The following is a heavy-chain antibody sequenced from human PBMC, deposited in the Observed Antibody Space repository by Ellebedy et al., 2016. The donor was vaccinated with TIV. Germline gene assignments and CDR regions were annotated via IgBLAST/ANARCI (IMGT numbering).Heavy chain of an antibody. D-gene: IGHD2-2*01. CDR1: GFTFDDYA. V-gene: IGHV3-9*01. CDR2: ISWNSGSI. J-gene: IGHJ6*02. CDR3: AKDYTVVVPAAMVPYYYGMDV. Sequence: GGSLRLXXAASGFTFDDYAMHWVRQAPGKGLEWVSGISWNSGSIGYADSVKGRFTISRDNSKNTLYLQMNSLRAEDTAVYYCAKDYTVVVPAAMVPYYYGMDVWGQGTTVTVSS.